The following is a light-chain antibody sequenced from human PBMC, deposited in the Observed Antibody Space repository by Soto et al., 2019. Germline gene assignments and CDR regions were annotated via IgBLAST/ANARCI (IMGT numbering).Light chain of an antibody. CDR1: SSDVGGYNY. CDR2: EVS. Sequence: QSALTQPASVSGSPGQSITISCTGTSSDVGGYNYVSWYQQHPGKAPKLMIYEVSNRPSGDSNRFSGSKSGNTTSLTISGLQAEDEADYYCSSYTSSSTLAVFGTGTKVTVL. J-gene: IGLJ1*01. V-gene: IGLV2-14*01. CDR3: SSYTSSSTLAV.